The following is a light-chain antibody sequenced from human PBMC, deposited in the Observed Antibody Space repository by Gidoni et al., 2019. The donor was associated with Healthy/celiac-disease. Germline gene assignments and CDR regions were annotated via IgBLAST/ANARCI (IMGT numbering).Light chain of an antibody. CDR1: QSVSSN. CDR3: QQYNNWPPDT. Sequence: EIVMTQSPATLSVSPGERATRSCRASQSVSSNLAWYQQKPGQAPMLLSYGASTRATGIPARFRGSGSGTEFTLTISSLQSEDFAVYYCQQYNNWPPDTFGQGTKLEIK. V-gene: IGKV3-15*01. CDR2: GAS. J-gene: IGKJ2*01.